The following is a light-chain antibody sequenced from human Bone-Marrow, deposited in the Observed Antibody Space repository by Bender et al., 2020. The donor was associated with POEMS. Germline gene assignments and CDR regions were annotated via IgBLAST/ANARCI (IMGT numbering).Light chain of an antibody. CDR3: QVWDSSSDHPHVV. J-gene: IGLJ2*01. CDR1: ELGDKY. CDR2: QDT. Sequence: SYELTQPPSVSVSPGQTASITCSGDELGDKYASWYHQKPGQSPVLVIYQDTERPSGIPERFSGSNSGNTATLTIIRVEAGDEADYYCQVWDSSSDHPHVVFGGGTKLTVL. V-gene: IGLV3-1*01.